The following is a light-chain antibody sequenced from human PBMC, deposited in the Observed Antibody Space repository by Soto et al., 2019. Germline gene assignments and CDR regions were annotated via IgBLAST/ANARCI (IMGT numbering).Light chain of an antibody. J-gene: IGKJ1*01. CDR2: AAS. Sequence: DIQMTQSPSSLSASVGDRVTITCRASQSISSYLNWYQQKPGKAPKLLIYAASSLQSGVPSRFSGSGSGTDFNLTISSLQPEDFATYECQQRYSTIGTFGQGTKVDIK. V-gene: IGKV1-39*01. CDR3: QQRYSTIGT. CDR1: QSISSY.